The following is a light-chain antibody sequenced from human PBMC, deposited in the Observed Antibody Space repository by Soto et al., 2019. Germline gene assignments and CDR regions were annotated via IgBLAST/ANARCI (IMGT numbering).Light chain of an antibody. CDR1: LSLVFSDGITY. Sequence: AVLTQSPLSLPVTVGQPASISCRSSLSLVFSDGITYLSWFHQRPGQSPRRLIYKVSNRDSGVPDRFSGSGSVPDFTLKISRVEAEDVGIYSCMQGIYWPPYTFGQGTKLDLK. CDR3: MQGIYWPPYT. J-gene: IGKJ2*01. CDR2: KVS. V-gene: IGKV2-30*01.